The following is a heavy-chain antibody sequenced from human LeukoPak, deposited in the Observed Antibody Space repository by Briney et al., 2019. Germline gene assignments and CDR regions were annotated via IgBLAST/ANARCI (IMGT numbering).Heavy chain of an antibody. CDR1: GGSISSYY. CDR3: ARSHSVWTSFDY. V-gene: IGHV4-59*01. CDR2: IYYSGST. Sequence: SETLSLTCTVSGGSISSYYWSWIRQPPGKGLEWIGYIYYSGSTNYNPSLKSRVTISVDTSKNQFSLKLSSVTAAVTAVYYCARSHSVWTSFDYWGQGTRVTVSS. D-gene: IGHD3/OR15-3a*01. J-gene: IGHJ4*02.